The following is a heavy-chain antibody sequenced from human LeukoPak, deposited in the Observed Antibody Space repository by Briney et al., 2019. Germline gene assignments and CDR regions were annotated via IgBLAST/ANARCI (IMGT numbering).Heavy chain of an antibody. J-gene: IGHJ4*02. CDR1: EFTFSNYW. V-gene: IGHV3-30*18. Sequence: PGGSLRLSCAASEFTFSNYWMSWVRQAPGKGLEWVAVISYDGSNKYYADSVKGRFTISRDNSKNTLYLQMNSLRAEDTAVYYCAKDAQLVLDYWGQGTLVTVSS. D-gene: IGHD6-13*01. CDR3: AKDAQLVLDY. CDR2: ISYDGSNK.